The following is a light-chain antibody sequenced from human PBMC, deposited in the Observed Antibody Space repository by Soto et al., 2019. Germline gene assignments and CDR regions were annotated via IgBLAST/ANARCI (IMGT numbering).Light chain of an antibody. CDR1: SSDVGGYNY. CDR3: SSYTSSSPFYV. Sequence: QSALTQPASVSGSPGQSITISCTGTSSDVGGYNYVSWYQQHPGKAPKLMIYDVSNRPSGVSNRFSGSKSGNTASLTISGLKAADEADYSCSSYTSSSPFYVFGTGTKLTVL. J-gene: IGLJ1*01. V-gene: IGLV2-14*01. CDR2: DVS.